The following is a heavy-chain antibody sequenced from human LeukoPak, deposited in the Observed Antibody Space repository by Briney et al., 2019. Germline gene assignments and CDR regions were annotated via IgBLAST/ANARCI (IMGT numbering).Heavy chain of an antibody. CDR3: ARALPGEPNYGMDV. J-gene: IGHJ6*02. CDR2: IKQDGSEK. V-gene: IGHV3-7*01. Sequence: GGSLRLSCAASGFTFSSYWMSWVRQAPGKGLEWVANIKQDGSEKYYVDSVKGRFTISRDNAKNSLYLQMNSLRAEDTAVYYCARALPGEPNYGMDVWGQGTTVTVSS. CDR1: GFTFSSYW. D-gene: IGHD1-14*01.